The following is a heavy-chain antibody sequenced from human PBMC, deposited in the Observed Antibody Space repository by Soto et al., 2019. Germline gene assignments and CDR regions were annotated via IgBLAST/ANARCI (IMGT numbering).Heavy chain of an antibody. CDR2: IIPIFGTA. D-gene: IGHD2-15*01. J-gene: IGHJ6*02. CDR3: ATLWAYCSGGSCFPGPVGMDV. Sequence: SVKVSCKASGGTFSSYAISWVRQAPGQGLEWMGGIIPIFGTANYAQKLQGRVTITADESTSTTYMELSSLRSEDTAVYYCATLWAYCSGGSCFPGPVGMDVWGQGTTVTVSS. CDR1: GGTFSSYA. V-gene: IGHV1-69*13.